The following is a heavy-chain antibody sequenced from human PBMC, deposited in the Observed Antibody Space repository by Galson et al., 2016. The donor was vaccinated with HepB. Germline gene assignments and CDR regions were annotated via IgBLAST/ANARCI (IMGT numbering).Heavy chain of an antibody. CDR1: GFSVSGNY. CDR2: LYPDGRT. J-gene: IGHJ2*01. V-gene: IGHV3-66*01. CDR3: VKNSVWYGNGYFDL. Sequence: SLRLSCAASGFSVSGNYMSWVRQAPGKGLEWVSVLYPDGRTYYGDSVKDRFTISRDNSKNILFLQMNSLRAEDTAVYYCVKNSVWYGNGYFDLWGRGTLLTVSS. D-gene: IGHD6-19*01.